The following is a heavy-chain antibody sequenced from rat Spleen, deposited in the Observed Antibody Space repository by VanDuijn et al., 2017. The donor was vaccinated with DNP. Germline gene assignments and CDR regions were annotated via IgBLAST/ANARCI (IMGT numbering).Heavy chain of an antibody. CDR1: GFNFNDYW. Sequence: EVQLVESGGGLVQPGRSLKLSCAASGFNFNDYWMGWVRQAPGKGLEWIGQINKDSSIKKYTPSLKDKFTISRDNAQNTLYLQMNKLGSEDTAIYHCAKGPNYGGDSDYFDYWGQGVMVTVSS. J-gene: IGHJ2*01. D-gene: IGHD1-11*01. CDR2: INKDSSIK. CDR3: AKGPNYGGDSDYFDY. V-gene: IGHV4-2*01.